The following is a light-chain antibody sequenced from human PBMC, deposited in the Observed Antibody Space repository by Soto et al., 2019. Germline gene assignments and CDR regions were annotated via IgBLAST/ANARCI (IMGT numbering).Light chain of an antibody. CDR1: SSDVGTYNR. V-gene: IGLV2-18*01. Sequence: QSVLTQPPSVSGSPGQSVAISCTGTSSDVGTYNRVSWYQQPPGTAPKLMIYDVTNRPSGVPDRFSGSKSGNTASLTISGLQAEDEADYYCSLFTSSNTYVFGTGTKVTVL. CDR3: SLFTSSNTYV. CDR2: DVT. J-gene: IGLJ1*01.